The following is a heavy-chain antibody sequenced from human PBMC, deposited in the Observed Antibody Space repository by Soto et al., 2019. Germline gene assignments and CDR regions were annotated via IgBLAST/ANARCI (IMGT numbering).Heavy chain of an antibody. CDR3: AKSRYSDSSGDFYDY. CDR2: INSDGSNT. J-gene: IGHJ4*02. CDR1: GFTFSSYW. V-gene: IGHV3-74*01. D-gene: IGHD3-22*01. Sequence: GGSLRLSCAASGFTFSSYWMHWVRQAPGKGLVWVSRINSDGSNTSYADSVKGRFTISRDNANNTLFLQMNSLRAEDTAVYYCAKSRYSDSSGDFYDYWGQGTLVTVSS.